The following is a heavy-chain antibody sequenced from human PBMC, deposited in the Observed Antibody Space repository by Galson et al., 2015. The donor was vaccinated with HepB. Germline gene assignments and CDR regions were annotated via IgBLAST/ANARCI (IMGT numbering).Heavy chain of an antibody. CDR1: GFAFDTHA. CDR3: AKGYGLFDS. D-gene: IGHD5-18*01. J-gene: IGHJ5*01. Sequence: SLRLSCAASGFAFDTHAMSWVRQAPGRGLEWISGISGNGDSTFYADSVKGRFTVSRDNSNNMVYLQMNSLRAEDAGLYFCAKGYGLFDSCGQRILLTVSS. V-gene: IGHV3-23*01. CDR2: ISGNGDST.